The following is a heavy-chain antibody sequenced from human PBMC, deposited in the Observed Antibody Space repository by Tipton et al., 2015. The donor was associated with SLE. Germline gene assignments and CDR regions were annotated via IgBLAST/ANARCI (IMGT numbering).Heavy chain of an antibody. Sequence: TLSLTCTVSNGSISSYFWSWIRQSPRKGLEWIAYFYASGSSSYNPSLRGRVSMSVDTSKTQFSLKLTSVTAADTAVYYCARDYSGYADIDVWGKGTTVTVSS. D-gene: IGHD5-12*01. CDR1: NGSISSYF. CDR2: FYASGSS. J-gene: IGHJ6*03. V-gene: IGHV4-4*08. CDR3: ARDYSGYADIDV.